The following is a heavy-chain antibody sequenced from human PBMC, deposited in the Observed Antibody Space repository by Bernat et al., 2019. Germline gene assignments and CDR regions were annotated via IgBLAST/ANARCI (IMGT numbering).Heavy chain of an antibody. D-gene: IGHD3-10*01. CDR3: AKDRVTRVRRVINQVGGFDY. Sequence: QVQLVESGGGVVQPGRSLRLSCAASGFTFSSYGMHWVRQAPGKGLEWVAVISYDGSNKYYADSVKGRFTIPRDNSKNTLYLQMNSLRAEDTAVYYCAKDRVTRVRRVINQVGGFDYWGQGTLVTVSS. CDR1: GFTFSSYG. CDR2: ISYDGSNK. V-gene: IGHV3-30*18. J-gene: IGHJ4*02.